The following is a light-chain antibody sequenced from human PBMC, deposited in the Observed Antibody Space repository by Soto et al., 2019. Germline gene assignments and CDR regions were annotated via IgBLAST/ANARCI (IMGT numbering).Light chain of an antibody. CDR2: DAS. J-gene: IGKJ1*01. CDR1: QSVSSY. Sequence: EIVLTQSPHTLSLSPGERATLSCRASQSVSSYLAWYQQKPGQAPRLLIYDASTRATGIPARFSGSGSGTDFTLTISSLEPEDFAVYYCQQRGEWPPGATFGQGTRWIS. CDR3: QQRGEWPPGAT. V-gene: IGKV3-11*01.